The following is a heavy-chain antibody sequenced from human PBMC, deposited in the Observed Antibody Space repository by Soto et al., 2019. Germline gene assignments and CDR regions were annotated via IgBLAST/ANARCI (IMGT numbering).Heavy chain of an antibody. Sequence: QVQLVQSGAEVKKPGASVKVSCKASGYTFTSYGISWVREAPGQGLEWMGWISAYNGNTNYAQKLQGRVTMTTDTSTSTAYMELRSLRSDDTAVYYCAREGDRCISTSCYDWFDPWGQGTLVTVSS. D-gene: IGHD2-2*01. V-gene: IGHV1-18*01. CDR3: AREGDRCISTSCYDWFDP. CDR1: GYTFTSYG. CDR2: ISAYNGNT. J-gene: IGHJ5*02.